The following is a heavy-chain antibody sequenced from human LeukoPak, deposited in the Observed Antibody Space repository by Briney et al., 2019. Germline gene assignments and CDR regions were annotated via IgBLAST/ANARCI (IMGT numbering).Heavy chain of an antibody. V-gene: IGHV4-39*07. CDR2: IYYSECT. Sequence: SETLSLTCTVSGGSISSSSYYWGWIRQPPGKGLEWIGSIYYSECTYYNPSLKSRVTISVDTSKNQFSLKLSSVTAADTAVYYCARASSGSYAYYYYYYMDVWGKGTTVTVSS. D-gene: IGHD1-26*01. CDR3: ARASSGSYAYYYYYYMDV. J-gene: IGHJ6*03. CDR1: GGSISSSSYY.